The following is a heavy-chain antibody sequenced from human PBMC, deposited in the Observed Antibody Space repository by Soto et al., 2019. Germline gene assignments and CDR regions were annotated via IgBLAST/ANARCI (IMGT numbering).Heavy chain of an antibody. V-gene: IGHV3-21*01. Sequence: EVQLLESGGGLVQPGGSLRLSCAASGFTFSSYSMNWVRQAPGKGLEWVSSISSSSSYIYYADSVKGRFTISRDNAKNSLYLQMNSLRAEDTAVYYCARSALSITGTDDAFDIWGQGTMVTVSS. CDR2: ISSSSSYI. J-gene: IGHJ3*02. CDR1: GFTFSSYS. D-gene: IGHD1-20*01. CDR3: ARSALSITGTDDAFDI.